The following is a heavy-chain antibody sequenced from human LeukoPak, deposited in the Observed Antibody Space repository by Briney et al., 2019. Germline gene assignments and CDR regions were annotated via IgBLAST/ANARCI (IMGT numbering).Heavy chain of an antibody. Sequence: SETLSLTCTVSGGSISGYYWSWIRQPPGEALEYIGCIYYIGSTNYNPSLNSRVTISVDTSKNQFALKLSSVTAADTAVYYCARVVGGVGLDYWGQGTLVTVSP. CDR1: GGSISGYY. D-gene: IGHD3-16*01. J-gene: IGHJ4*02. CDR3: ARVVGGVGLDY. CDR2: IYYIGST. V-gene: IGHV4-59*01.